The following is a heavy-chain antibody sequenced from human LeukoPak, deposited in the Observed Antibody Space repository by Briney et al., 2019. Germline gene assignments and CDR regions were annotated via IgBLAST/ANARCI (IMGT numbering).Heavy chain of an antibody. CDR3: ASGYYSGWYIPYY. J-gene: IGHJ4*02. Sequence: GGSLRLSCAASGFTFSTSWMIWVRQAPGEGGEWGANIKEDGSEKYYVDSVKGRFTISRDNAKNSLYLQMNSLRAEDTAVYYCASGYYSGWYIPYYWGQGTLVTVSS. CDR2: IKEDGSEK. D-gene: IGHD6-19*01. V-gene: IGHV3-7*01. CDR1: GFTFSTSW.